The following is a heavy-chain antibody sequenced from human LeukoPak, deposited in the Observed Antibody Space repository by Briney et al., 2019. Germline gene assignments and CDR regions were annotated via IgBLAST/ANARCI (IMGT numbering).Heavy chain of an antibody. CDR3: AKDIGDIITQHDYFDY. Sequence: PGGSLRLSCAASGFTFDDYAMHWVRQAPGKGLEWVSGISWNSGSIGYADSVKGRFTISRDNAKNSLYLQMNSLRAEDTALYYCAKDIGDIITQHDYFDYWGQGTLVTVSS. J-gene: IGHJ4*02. CDR1: GFTFDDYA. CDR2: ISWNSGSI. D-gene: IGHD2-2*01. V-gene: IGHV3-9*01.